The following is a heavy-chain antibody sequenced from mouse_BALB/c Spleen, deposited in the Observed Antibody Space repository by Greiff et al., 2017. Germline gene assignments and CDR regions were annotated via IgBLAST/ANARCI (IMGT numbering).Heavy chain of an antibody. CDR2: ISSGGSYT. Sequence: EVQRVESGGDLVKPGGSLKLSCAASGFTFSSYGMSWVRQTPDKRLEWVATISSGGSYTYYPDSVKGRFTISRDNAKNTLYLQMSSLKSEDTAMYYCARGGSSPWFAYWGQGTLVTVSA. CDR1: GFTFSSYG. V-gene: IGHV5-6*01. D-gene: IGHD1-1*01. CDR3: ARGGSSPWFAY. J-gene: IGHJ3*01.